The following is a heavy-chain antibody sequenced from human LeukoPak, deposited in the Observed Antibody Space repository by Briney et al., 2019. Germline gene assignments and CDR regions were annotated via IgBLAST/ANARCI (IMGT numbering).Heavy chain of an antibody. V-gene: IGHV1-69*13. CDR3: AIFQGTYGDNENDY. D-gene: IGHD4-17*01. Sequence: SVKVSCKASGGTFRSYAITWVRQAPGKGLEWMGGIIPMINTPKYAQKFQGRVSITADESTSTGCMEVSNLRSEDTAVYYCAIFQGTYGDNENDYWGQGTLVTVSS. CDR1: GGTFRSYA. J-gene: IGHJ4*02. CDR2: IIPMINTP.